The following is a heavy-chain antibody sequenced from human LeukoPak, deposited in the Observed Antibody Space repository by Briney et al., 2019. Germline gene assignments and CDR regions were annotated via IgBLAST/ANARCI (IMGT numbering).Heavy chain of an antibody. CDR3: ARDRASDGYKYHDAFDI. J-gene: IGHJ3*02. CDR2: IYYSGST. V-gene: IGHV4-39*07. Sequence: PSETLSLTCTVSGGSISSSSYYWGWIRQPPGKGLEWIGSIYYSGSTYYNPSLKSRVTISVDTSKNQFSLKLSSVTAADTAVYYCARDRASDGYKYHDAFDIWGQGTMVTVSS. D-gene: IGHD5-24*01. CDR1: GGSISSSSYY.